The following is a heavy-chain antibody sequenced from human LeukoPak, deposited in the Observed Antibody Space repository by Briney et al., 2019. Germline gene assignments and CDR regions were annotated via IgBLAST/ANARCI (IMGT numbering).Heavy chain of an antibody. J-gene: IGHJ6*02. CDR2: INPNSGGT. CDR1: GYTFTGYY. Sequence: ASVKVSCKASGYTFTGYYMHWVRRAPGQGLEWMGWINPNSGGTNYAQKFQGRVTMARDTSISTAYMELSRLRSDDTAVYYCARVKRTANYYYYYGMDVWGQGTTVTASS. V-gene: IGHV1-2*02. CDR3: ARVKRTANYYYYYGMDV.